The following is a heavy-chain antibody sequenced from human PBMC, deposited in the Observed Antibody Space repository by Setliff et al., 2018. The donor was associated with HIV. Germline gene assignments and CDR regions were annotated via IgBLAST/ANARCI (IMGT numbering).Heavy chain of an antibody. CDR1: GGSIRSHY. J-gene: IGHJ6*02. CDR2: FYHTGST. Sequence: SETLSLTCTVSGGSIRSHYWSWIRQPPGKGLEWIGSFYHTGSTHYNPSLKSRTTMSLDTPRNQVSLKLSSVSAADTAVYYCARDQGLELRGDYYYYGMDVWGQGTTVTVSS. V-gene: IGHV4-59*11. D-gene: IGHD1-7*01. CDR3: ARDQGLELRGDYYYYGMDV.